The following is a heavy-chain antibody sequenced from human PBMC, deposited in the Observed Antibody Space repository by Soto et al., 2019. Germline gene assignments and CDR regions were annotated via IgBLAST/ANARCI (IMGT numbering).Heavy chain of an antibody. CDR1: GFTFSSYA. D-gene: IGHD3-22*01. CDR2: ISGSGGST. J-gene: IGHJ1*01. CDR3: AKGFHGYYYDSSGYSVPFAEYFQH. V-gene: IGHV3-23*01. Sequence: EVQLLESGGGLVQPGGSLRLSCAASGFTFSSYAMSWVRQAPGKGLEWVSAISGSGGSTYYADSVKGRFTISRDNSKNSLYLQMNSLRAEDTAVYYCAKGFHGYYYDSSGYSVPFAEYFQHWGQGTLVTVSS.